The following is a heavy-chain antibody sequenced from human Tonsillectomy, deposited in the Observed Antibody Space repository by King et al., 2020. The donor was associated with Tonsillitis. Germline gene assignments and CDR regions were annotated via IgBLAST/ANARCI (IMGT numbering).Heavy chain of an antibody. CDR1: RFTFNSYW. V-gene: IGHV3-7*03. CDR2: IKEDGSEK. J-gene: IGHJ3*02. CDR3: ARGGFRFLDWLSPDRNAFDI. Sequence: VQLVESGGGLVQPGGSLRLSCAASRFTFNSYWMSWVRQAPGKGLEWVANIKEDGSEKYYVDSVKGRFTISRDNAKNSLYLQMNSLRAEDTAVYYCARGGFRFLDWLSPDRNAFDIWGQGTMVTVSS. D-gene: IGHD3/OR15-3a*01.